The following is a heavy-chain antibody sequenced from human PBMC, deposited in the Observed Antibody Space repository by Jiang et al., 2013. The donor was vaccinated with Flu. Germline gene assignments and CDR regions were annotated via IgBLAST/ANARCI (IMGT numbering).Heavy chain of an antibody. J-gene: IGHJ4*02. Sequence: STISGSGDSTSYADSVKGRFTISRDISKNTVYLQMNSLRAEDTSLYYCARYSSPYDYWGQGTLVTISS. CDR3: ARYSSPYDY. D-gene: IGHD6-19*01. CDR2: ISGSGDST. V-gene: IGHV3-23*01.